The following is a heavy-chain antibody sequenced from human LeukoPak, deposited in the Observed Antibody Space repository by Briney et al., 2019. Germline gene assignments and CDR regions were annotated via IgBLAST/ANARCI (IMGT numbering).Heavy chain of an antibody. CDR3: VRDRVGTTGVPYFDF. J-gene: IGHJ4*01. CDR1: GGSINSGSYY. Sequence: SETLSLTCTVSGGSINSGSYYWGWIRQPPGKGLEWIGSIYYSGSPNYNPSLKSRGTISIDTSKNQFSLKLSSVTAADTAVYYCVRDRVGTTGVPYFDFWGQGTLVTVSS. CDR2: IYYSGSP. D-gene: IGHD1-26*01. V-gene: IGHV4-39*07.